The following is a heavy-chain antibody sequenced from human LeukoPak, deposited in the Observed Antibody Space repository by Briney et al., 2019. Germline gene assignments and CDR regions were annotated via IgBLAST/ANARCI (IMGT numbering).Heavy chain of an antibody. CDR2: IIPIFGTA. CDR1: GGTFSSYA. J-gene: IGHJ5*02. D-gene: IGHD3-3*01. V-gene: IGHV1-69*05. Sequence: SVKVSCKASGGTFSSYAISRVRQAPGQGLEWMGGIIPIFGTANYAQKFQGRVTITTDESTSTAYMELSSLRSEDTAVYYCAREGRRITIFGVAENWFDPWGQGTLVTVSS. CDR3: AREGRRITIFGVAENWFDP.